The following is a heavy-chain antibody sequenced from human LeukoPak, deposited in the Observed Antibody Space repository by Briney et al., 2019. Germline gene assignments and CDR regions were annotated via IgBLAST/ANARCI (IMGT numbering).Heavy chain of an antibody. D-gene: IGHD1-26*01. J-gene: IGHJ4*02. CDR1: GSTVSSNY. Sequence: PGGSLRLSCAASGSTVSSNYMSWVRQAPGKGLEWVSVTYSDGNTYYADSVKGRFTVSRDNSKNTLCLQMNSLRAEDTAVYYCARDLPLPQYSGSYGRFDCWGQGTLVTVSS. CDR2: TYSDGNT. V-gene: IGHV3-66*01. CDR3: ARDLPLPQYSGSYGRFDC.